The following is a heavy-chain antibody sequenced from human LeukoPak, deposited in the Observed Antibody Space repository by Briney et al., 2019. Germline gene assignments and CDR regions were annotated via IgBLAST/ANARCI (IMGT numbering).Heavy chain of an antibody. CDR3: VKIHGKGIVVVVAAYYFDY. CDR1: GFTFSSYG. V-gene: IGHV3-30*18. D-gene: IGHD2-15*01. J-gene: IGHJ4*02. Sequence: GGSLRLSCAASGFTFSSYGMHWVRQAPGKGLEWVAVISYDGSNKYYADSVKGRFTISRDNSKNTLYLQMNSLRAEDTAVYYCVKIHGKGIVVVVAAYYFDYWGQETLVTVSS. CDR2: ISYDGSNK.